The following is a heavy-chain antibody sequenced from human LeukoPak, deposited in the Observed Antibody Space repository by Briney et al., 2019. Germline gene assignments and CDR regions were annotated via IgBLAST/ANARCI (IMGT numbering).Heavy chain of an antibody. V-gene: IGHV3-64*01. D-gene: IGHD1-7*01. CDR1: GFTFNSYA. CDR3: ASSPPTGTTWYFDL. J-gene: IGHJ2*01. Sequence: GGSLRLSCAASGFTFNSYAMHWVRQAPGKGLEFVSAISSNGGSTYYANSVKGRFTISRDNSKNTLYLQMGSLRAEDMAVYYCASSPPTGTTWYFDLWGRGTLVTVSS. CDR2: ISSNGGST.